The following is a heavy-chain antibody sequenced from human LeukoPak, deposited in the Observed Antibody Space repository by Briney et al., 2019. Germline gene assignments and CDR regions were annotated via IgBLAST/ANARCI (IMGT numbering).Heavy chain of an antibody. CDR2: IYPGDSDT. Sequence: GESLKISCKGSGYSFTSYWIGLVRQTPGKGLEWVGIIYPGDSDTRYSPSFQGQVTISADKSISTAYLQWSSLKASDTAMYYCARLRKYSNYGWFDPWGQGTLVTVSS. J-gene: IGHJ5*02. D-gene: IGHD4-11*01. CDR1: GYSFTSYW. V-gene: IGHV5-51*01. CDR3: ARLRKYSNYGWFDP.